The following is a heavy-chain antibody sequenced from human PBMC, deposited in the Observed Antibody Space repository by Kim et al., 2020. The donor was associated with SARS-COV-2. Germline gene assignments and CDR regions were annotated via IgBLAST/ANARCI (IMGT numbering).Heavy chain of an antibody. CDR1: GFTFSSYS. D-gene: IGHD3-22*01. Sequence: GGSLRLSCAASGFTFSSYSMNWVRQAPGKGLEWVSSISSSSSYIYYADSVKGRFTISRDNAKNSLYLQMNSLRAEDTAVYYCATDYYYYDSSGYELTLGYWGQGTLVTVSS. CDR2: ISSSSSYI. J-gene: IGHJ4*02. V-gene: IGHV3-21*01. CDR3: ATDYYYYDSSGYELTLGY.